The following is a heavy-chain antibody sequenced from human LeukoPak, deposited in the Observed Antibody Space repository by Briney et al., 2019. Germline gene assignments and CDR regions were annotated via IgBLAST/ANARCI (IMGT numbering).Heavy chain of an antibody. Sequence: GASVKVSCKASGYTFTNYYIHWVRQAPGQGLEWMGIINPAGGSTGYAQKFQGRVTMTRDTSTSTVYMELSSLRSEDTAVYYCARGGSGISNAFDIWGQGTMVTVSS. D-gene: IGHD3-10*01. CDR2: INPAGGST. V-gene: IGHV1-46*01. CDR3: ARGGSGISNAFDI. CDR1: GYTFTNYY. J-gene: IGHJ3*02.